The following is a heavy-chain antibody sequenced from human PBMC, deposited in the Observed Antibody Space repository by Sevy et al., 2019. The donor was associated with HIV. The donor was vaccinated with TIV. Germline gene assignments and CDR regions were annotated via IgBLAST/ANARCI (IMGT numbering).Heavy chain of an antibody. CDR1: GFTFNTYW. V-gene: IGHV3-74*01. CDR3: ARGTRDWAGIDY. CDR2: VNTDGTFT. Sequence: GGSLRLSCAASGFTFNTYWIHWVRQAPGKGLIWVSRVNTDGTFTTYADSVKGRFTISRDNAKNTVYLQMNSLRVEDTAVYHCARGTRDWAGIDYWGQGTLVTVSS. D-gene: IGHD2-8*01. J-gene: IGHJ4*02.